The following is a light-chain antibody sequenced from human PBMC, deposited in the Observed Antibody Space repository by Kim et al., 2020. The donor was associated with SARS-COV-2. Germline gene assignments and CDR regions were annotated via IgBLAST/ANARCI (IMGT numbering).Light chain of an antibody. J-gene: IGKJ1*01. CDR3: QQYNSYPWT. CDR2: KAS. V-gene: IGKV1-5*03. Sequence: ACVGSSVPIPCRASQSIIGWLSWYQQKPGTAPQLLIYKASTLESGVPSRFSGSGSGTESTLTVSSLQPDDFATYYCQQYNSYPWTFGQGTKVDI. CDR1: QSIIGW.